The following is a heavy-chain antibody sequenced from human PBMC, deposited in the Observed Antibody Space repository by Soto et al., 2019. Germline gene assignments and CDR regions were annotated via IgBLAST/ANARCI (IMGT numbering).Heavy chain of an antibody. CDR1: GGSVSSGSYY. CDR3: AREGGGTYDFWSGHYYYYGMDV. J-gene: IGHJ6*02. CDR2: IYYSGRT. V-gene: IGHV4-61*01. D-gene: IGHD3-3*01. Sequence: SETLSLTCTVSGGSVSSGSYYWSWIRQPPGKGLEWIGNIYYSGRTNNNPPLKSRDTISVDTSKNQFSLKLSSVTAADTAVYYCAREGGGTYDFWSGHYYYYGMDVWGQGTTVTVSS.